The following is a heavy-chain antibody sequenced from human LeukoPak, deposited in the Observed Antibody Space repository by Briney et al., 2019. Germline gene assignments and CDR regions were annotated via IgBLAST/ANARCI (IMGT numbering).Heavy chain of an antibody. V-gene: IGHV1-2*02. CDR3: ARASSSWYNWGFDY. CDR1: GYTFTGYY. CDR2: INPNSGGT. Sequence: ASVKVSCKASGYTFTGYYMRWVRQAPGQGLEWMGWINPNSGGTNYAQKFQGRVTMTRDTSISTAYMELSRLRSDDTAVYYCARASSSWYNWGFDYWGQGTLVTVSS. J-gene: IGHJ4*02. D-gene: IGHD6-13*01.